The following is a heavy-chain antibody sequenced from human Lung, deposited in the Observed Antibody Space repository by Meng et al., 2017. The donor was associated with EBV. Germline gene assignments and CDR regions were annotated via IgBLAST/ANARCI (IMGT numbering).Heavy chain of an antibody. Sequence: EVQLVESGGGLVKPGESLRLSCAASGFIFSNYNMNWVRQAPGKGLEWVSSISSGNSYIYYADSVKGRFSISRDNAKNSLSLQMNSLRAEDTAVYYCARLSGTGWFDPWGQGTLVTVPS. J-gene: IGHJ5*02. CDR1: GFIFSNYN. V-gene: IGHV3-21*02. D-gene: IGHD1-7*01. CDR3: ARLSGTGWFDP. CDR2: ISSGNSYI.